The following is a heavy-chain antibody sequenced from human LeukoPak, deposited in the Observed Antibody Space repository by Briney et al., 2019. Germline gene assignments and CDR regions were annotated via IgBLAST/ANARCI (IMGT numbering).Heavy chain of an antibody. CDR3: ASMGSRYNWNYFDY. J-gene: IGHJ4*02. Sequence: PGGSLRLSCAASGFTFSSYWMHWVRQAPGKGLVWVSRINSDGSSTSYADSVKGRFTISRDNAKDTLYLQMNSLRAEDTAVYYCASMGSRYNWNYFDYWGQGTLVTVSS. D-gene: IGHD1-1*01. CDR2: INSDGSST. CDR1: GFTFSSYW. V-gene: IGHV3-74*01.